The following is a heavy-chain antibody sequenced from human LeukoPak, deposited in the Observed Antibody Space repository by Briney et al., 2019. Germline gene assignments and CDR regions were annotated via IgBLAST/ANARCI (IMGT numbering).Heavy chain of an antibody. Sequence: SETLSLTCTVSGGSISGYYWSWIRQFPGKGLEWIGYIYYSRSTNYNPSLKSRVTISVDTSKNQFSLNLSSVTAADTAVYYCATYYDHRSGYLHYFDYWGQGTLVTVSS. V-gene: IGHV4-59*01. J-gene: IGHJ4*02. CDR3: ATYYDHRSGYLHYFDY. CDR1: GGSISGYY. CDR2: IYYSRST. D-gene: IGHD3-22*01.